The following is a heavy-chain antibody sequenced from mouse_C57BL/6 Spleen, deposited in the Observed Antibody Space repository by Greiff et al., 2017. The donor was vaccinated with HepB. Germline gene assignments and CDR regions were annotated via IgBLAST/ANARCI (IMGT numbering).Heavy chain of an antibody. CDR2: IYPGDGDT. Sequence: QVQLQQSGPELVKPGASVKISCKASGYAFSSSWMNWVKQRPGNGLEWIGRIYPGDGDTNYNGKFKGKATLTADKSSSTAYMQLSSLTSEDSAVYFCARKTFITTALDYWGQGTTLTVSS. CDR3: ARKTFITTALDY. J-gene: IGHJ2*01. D-gene: IGHD1-1*01. V-gene: IGHV1-82*01. CDR1: GYAFSSSW.